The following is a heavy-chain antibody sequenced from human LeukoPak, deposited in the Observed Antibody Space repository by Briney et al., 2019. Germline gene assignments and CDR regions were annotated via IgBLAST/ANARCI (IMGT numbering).Heavy chain of an antibody. CDR1: GGSISSGNNY. CDR2: IYYTGST. V-gene: IGHV4-30-4*01. J-gene: IGHJ4*02. D-gene: IGHD2-15*01. CDR3: ARGELLYDY. Sequence: SETLSLTCTVSGGSISSGNNYWSWIRQPPGKGLEWIGYIYYTGSTFYNPSLKSRVTMSVDTSKSQFSLKLNSVTAADTAVYYCARGELLYDYWGQGTLVTVSS.